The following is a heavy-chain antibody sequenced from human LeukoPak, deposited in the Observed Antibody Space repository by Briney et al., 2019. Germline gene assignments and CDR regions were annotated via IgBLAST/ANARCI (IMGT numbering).Heavy chain of an antibody. CDR3: ARDSRQGIGAFDI. Sequence: QPGGSLRLSCAASGFTFSNYEMNWVRQAPGKGLEGVSYISSSGSTIYYADSVKGRFTISRDNAKNSLYLQMNSLRAEDTAVNYCARDSRQGIGAFDIWGQGTMVTVSS. J-gene: IGHJ3*02. V-gene: IGHV3-48*03. D-gene: IGHD3-10*01. CDR1: GFTFSNYE. CDR2: ISSSGSTI.